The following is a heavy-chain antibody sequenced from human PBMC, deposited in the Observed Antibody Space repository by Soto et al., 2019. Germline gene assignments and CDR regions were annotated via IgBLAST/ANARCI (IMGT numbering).Heavy chain of an antibody. CDR2: VSGPGSAT. J-gene: IGHJ4*02. D-gene: IGHD3-3*01. Sequence: EVQLLESGGDLVQPGGSLRLSCVASGFTFSYYAMSWVRQAPGKGLEWVSAVSGPGSATYHADSVKGRFTISRDNSKNTLYLQMNSLRVEDTAVYYCAKKTRATWTSTEGVVIDYWGPGTLVTVSS. CDR3: AKKTRATWTSTEGVVIDY. CDR1: GFTFSYYA. V-gene: IGHV3-23*01.